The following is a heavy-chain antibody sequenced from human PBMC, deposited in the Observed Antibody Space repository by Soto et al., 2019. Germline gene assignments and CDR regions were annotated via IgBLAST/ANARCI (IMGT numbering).Heavy chain of an antibody. CDR3: AKENDYSIIESNWFDA. J-gene: IGHJ5*02. V-gene: IGHV3-23*01. D-gene: IGHD4-4*01. CDR2: ISGQGGTT. Sequence: EVSLLESGGHLVAPGESLRLSCVASGFSFSSSALTWVRRAPGKGLEWVADISGQGGTTYYADSVKGRFIISRDISKNTLSLQMTSLRVEDTAVYYCAKENDYSIIESNWFDAWGPGALVTVSS. CDR1: GFSFSSSA.